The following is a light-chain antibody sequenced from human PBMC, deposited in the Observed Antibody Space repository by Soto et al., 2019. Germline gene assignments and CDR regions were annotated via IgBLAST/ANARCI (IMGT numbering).Light chain of an antibody. CDR3: QQSYSTPYT. J-gene: IGKJ2*01. Sequence: DIQMTQFPSSLSASVGDRVTITCRASQNIINFLNWYQQKPGKAPNLLIYCASSLQSGDPSRFSGSGSGTDFTLTIANLQPEDFATYFCQQSYSTPYTFGQGTELEI. CDR2: CAS. V-gene: IGKV1-39*01. CDR1: QNIINF.